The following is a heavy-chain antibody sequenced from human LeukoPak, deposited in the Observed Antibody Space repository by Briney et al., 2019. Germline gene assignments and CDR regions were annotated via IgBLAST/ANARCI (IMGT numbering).Heavy chain of an antibody. CDR2: ISSSGSTI. V-gene: IGHV3-48*03. Sequence: GGSLRLSCAASGFTFSSYEMNWVRQAPGKGLEWVSYISSSGSTIYDADSVKGRFTISRDNAKNSLYLQMNSLRAEDTAVYYCARSLRDWFDPWGQGTLVTVSS. CDR3: ARSLRDWFDP. CDR1: GFTFSSYE. J-gene: IGHJ5*02.